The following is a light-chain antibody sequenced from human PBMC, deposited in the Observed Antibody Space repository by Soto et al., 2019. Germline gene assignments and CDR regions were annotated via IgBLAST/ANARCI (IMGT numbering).Light chain of an antibody. V-gene: IGKV3-20*01. CDR2: AAS. CDR3: QQYGSSPEWT. CDR1: QSVGSSY. Sequence: EVVLTQSPCTLSLSLGERATLSCRASQSVGSSYVAWYQQKPGQAPRLLIYAASSRSTGIPERFSGSGSGTDFTLTISSLEPEDFAVYYCQQYGSSPEWTFGQGTKVEIK. J-gene: IGKJ1*01.